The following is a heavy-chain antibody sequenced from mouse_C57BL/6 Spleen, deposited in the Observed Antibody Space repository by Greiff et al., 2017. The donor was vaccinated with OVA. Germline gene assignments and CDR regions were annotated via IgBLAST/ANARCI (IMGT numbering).Heavy chain of an antibody. CDR3: AEGGLYYAMDY. J-gene: IGHJ4*01. Sequence: EVQVVESGGGLVKPGGSLKLSCAASGFTFSDYGMHWVRQAPEKGLEWVAYISSGSSTIYYADTVKGRFTISRDNAKNTLFLQMTSLRSEDTAMYYCAEGGLYYAMDYWGQGTSVTVSS. V-gene: IGHV5-17*01. D-gene: IGHD2-4*01. CDR1: GFTFSDYG. CDR2: ISSGSSTI.